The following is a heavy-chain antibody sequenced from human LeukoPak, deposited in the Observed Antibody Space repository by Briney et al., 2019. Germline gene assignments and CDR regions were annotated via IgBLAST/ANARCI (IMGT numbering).Heavy chain of an antibody. V-gene: IGHV4-61*02. Sequence: SETLSLTCSVSGGSFSSVTLYWSWIRQPAGKGLEWIGRGNARGSTDSNPSLRSRVTVSVHTSKNQVSLRLSSVTAADTAVYYCARESTGTGRYNWYDLWGQGTLVTVSS. J-gene: IGHJ4*02. D-gene: IGHD5-24*01. CDR1: GGSFSSVTLY. CDR3: ARESTGTGRYNWYDL. CDR2: GNARGST.